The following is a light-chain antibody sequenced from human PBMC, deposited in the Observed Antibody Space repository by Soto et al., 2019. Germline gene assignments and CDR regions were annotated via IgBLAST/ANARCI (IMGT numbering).Light chain of an antibody. J-gene: IGKJ4*01. CDR1: QNVDTF. Sequence: DIVLTQCAFTVSVSPGERSSLSCRASQNVDTFLAWYQQKPGQAPRLLMYDASHRATGIPARFSGSRSGTELTITITSIEPEDFEVYSCNKRKKWTLNFGAGIKVDIK. V-gene: IGKV3-11*01. CDR2: DAS. CDR3: NKRKKWTLN.